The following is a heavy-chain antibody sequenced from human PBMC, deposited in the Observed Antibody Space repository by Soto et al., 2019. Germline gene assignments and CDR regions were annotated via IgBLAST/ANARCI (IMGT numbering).Heavy chain of an antibody. V-gene: IGHV3-74*01. Sequence: EVQLMEAGGGLVQPGGSLRLSCAASGFTFSSYWMHWVRQVPGEGLVWVSRINSDGSSASYADSVKGRFTISRDNAKNTVYLQLSSLRGEDTAVYYCSRDYGEAGSTAAFDIWGQGTMVIVSS. D-gene: IGHD4-17*01. CDR1: GFTFSSYW. J-gene: IGHJ3*02. CDR2: INSDGSSA. CDR3: SRDYGEAGSTAAFDI.